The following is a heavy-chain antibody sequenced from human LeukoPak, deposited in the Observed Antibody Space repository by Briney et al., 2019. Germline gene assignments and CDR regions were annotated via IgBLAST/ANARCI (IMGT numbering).Heavy chain of an antibody. CDR3: ASLGDFFGSGSYAPFDY. J-gene: IGHJ4*02. Sequence: GASVKVSCKASGYTFTGFYMHWVRQAPGQGLEWMGWINPNTGGTNYAQKLQGRVTMTRDTSITTAYMELSRLTSDDTAVYYCASLGDFFGSGSYAPFDYWGQGSLVTVSS. CDR2: INPNTGGT. D-gene: IGHD3-10*01. V-gene: IGHV1-2*02. CDR1: GYTFTGFY.